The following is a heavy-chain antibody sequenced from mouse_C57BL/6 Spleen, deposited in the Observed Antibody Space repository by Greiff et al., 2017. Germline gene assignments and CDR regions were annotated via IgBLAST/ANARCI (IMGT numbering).Heavy chain of an antibody. CDR1: GFTFTDYY. CDR3: ARYRIYYYGSSYWYFDV. Sequence: EVKLMESGGGLVQPGGSLSLSCAASGFTFTDYYMSWVRQPPGKALEWLGFIRNKANGYTTEYSASVKGRFTISRDNSQSILYLQMNALRAEDSATYYCARYRIYYYGSSYWYFDVWGTGTTVTVSS. V-gene: IGHV7-3*01. J-gene: IGHJ1*03. D-gene: IGHD1-1*01. CDR2: IRNKANGYTT.